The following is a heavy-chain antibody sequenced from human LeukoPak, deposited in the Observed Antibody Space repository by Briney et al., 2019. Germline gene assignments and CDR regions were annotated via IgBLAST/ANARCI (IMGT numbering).Heavy chain of an antibody. CDR3: GRDFGSS. CDR2: MIPVFGIG. J-gene: IGHJ4*02. Sequence: SVKVSCKTSAGTCSSYAISWVRQAPGKGLEWMGRMIPVFGIGNYAHKPQGRVTITADKSTSTADIELSSVISEETAVNCCGRDFGSSWGQATLVTVSS. CDR1: AGTCSSYA. D-gene: IGHD6-13*01. V-gene: IGHV1-69*04.